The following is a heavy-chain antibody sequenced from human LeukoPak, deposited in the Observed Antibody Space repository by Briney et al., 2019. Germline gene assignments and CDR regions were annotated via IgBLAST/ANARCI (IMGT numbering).Heavy chain of an antibody. CDR1: GGSFSSSSYY. CDR3: ARDYGLCSGGNCLTH. Sequence: SETLSLTCTVSGGSFSSSSYYWGWIRQPPGKGLEWIGYIYYSGSTNYNASLKSRVTISVDKSKNQFSLKLSSVTAADTAVYYCARDYGLCSGGNCLTHWGQGTLVTVSS. D-gene: IGHD2-15*01. CDR2: IYYSGST. J-gene: IGHJ4*02. V-gene: IGHV4-61*05.